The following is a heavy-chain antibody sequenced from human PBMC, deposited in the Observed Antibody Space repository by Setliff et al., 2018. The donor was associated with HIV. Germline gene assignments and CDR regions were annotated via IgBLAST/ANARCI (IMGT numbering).Heavy chain of an antibody. J-gene: IGHJ6*04. CDR1: GGSISSSNW. Sequence: SETLSLTCGVSGGSISSSNWWSWVRQPPGKGLEWIGHIYTSGNTNYNPSLKSRVSISVATSKNQFFLTLTSVTAADSAVYYCARLGEHDTGDLDVWGKGATVTVSS. CDR2: IYTSGNT. V-gene: IGHV4-4*02. D-gene: IGHD1-1*01. CDR3: ARLGEHDTGDLDV.